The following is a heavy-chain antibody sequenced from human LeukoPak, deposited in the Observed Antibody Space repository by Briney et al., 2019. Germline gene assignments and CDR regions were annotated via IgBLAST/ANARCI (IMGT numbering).Heavy chain of an antibody. J-gene: IGHJ6*02. CDR3: ARDRPITMIVVAAYGMDV. CDR2: ISAYNGNT. Sequence: VASVKVSCKASGYTFTSYGISWVRQAPGQGLEWMGWISAYNGNTNYAQKLQGRVTMTTDISTSTAYMELRSLRSDDTAVYYCARDRPITMIVVAAYGMDVWGQGTTVTVSS. CDR1: GYTFTSYG. V-gene: IGHV1-18*01. D-gene: IGHD3-22*01.